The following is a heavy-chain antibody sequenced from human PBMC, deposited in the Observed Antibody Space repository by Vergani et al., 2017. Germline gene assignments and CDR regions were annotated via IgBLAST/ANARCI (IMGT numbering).Heavy chain of an antibody. D-gene: IGHD1-14*01. CDR2: ISGSGGST. Sequence: EVQLLESGGGLVQPGGSLRLSCAASGFTFSSYAMSWVRQAPGKGLEWVSAISGSGGSTYYADSVKGRFTISRYNSKNTLYLQMNRLRAEDTAVDYCASSGIYYYYYGMDVWGQGTTVTVSS. V-gene: IGHV3-23*01. J-gene: IGHJ6*02. CDR3: ASSGIYYYYYGMDV. CDR1: GFTFSSYA.